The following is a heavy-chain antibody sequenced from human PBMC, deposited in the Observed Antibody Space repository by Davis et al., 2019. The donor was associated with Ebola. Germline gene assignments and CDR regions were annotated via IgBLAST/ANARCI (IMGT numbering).Heavy chain of an antibody. J-gene: IGHJ4*02. D-gene: IGHD3-3*01. Sequence: AASVKVSCKASGYTFTSYAMHWVRQTPGQRLEWMGWINAGNGNTKYSQKFQGRVTITRDTSASTAYMELSSLRSEDTAVYYCAPYDFWSGYYSWGQGTLVTVSS. V-gene: IGHV1-3*01. CDR1: GYTFTSYA. CDR3: APYDFWSGYYS. CDR2: INAGNGNT.